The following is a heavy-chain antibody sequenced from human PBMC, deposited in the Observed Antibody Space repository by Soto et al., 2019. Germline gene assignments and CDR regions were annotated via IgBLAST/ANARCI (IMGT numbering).Heavy chain of an antibody. D-gene: IGHD6-19*01. CDR2: FSATSENT. V-gene: IGHV3-23*01. J-gene: IGHJ4*02. CDR1: GFFFSSYT. Sequence: EVQLLESGGGLVQPGGSLRLSCVGSGFFFSSYTMTWVRQAPGKGLEWVSSFSATSENTYYAVSVRGRFTISRDNAKNTLFLQMNSLTAEDTVMYYCAKARDQQWVRLPFDYWGQGILVIVSS. CDR3: AKARDQQWVRLPFDY.